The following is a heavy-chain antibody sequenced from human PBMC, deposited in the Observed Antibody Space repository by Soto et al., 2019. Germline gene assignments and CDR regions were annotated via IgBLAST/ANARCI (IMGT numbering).Heavy chain of an antibody. CDR2: IYYSGGT. Sequence: SETLSLTCTVSGGSISSGGYYWSWIRQHPGKGLEWIGYIYYSGGTYYNPSLKSRVTVSVDTSKNQFSLKLSSVTAADTAVYYCAREGVSSSWHNYYGMDVWGQGTTVTLSS. J-gene: IGHJ6*02. CDR1: GGSISSGGYY. D-gene: IGHD6-13*01. V-gene: IGHV4-31*03. CDR3: AREGVSSSWHNYYGMDV.